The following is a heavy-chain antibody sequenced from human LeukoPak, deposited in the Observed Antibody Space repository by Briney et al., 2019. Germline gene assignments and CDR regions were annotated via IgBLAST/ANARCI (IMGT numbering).Heavy chain of an antibody. Sequence: ASVKVSCKASGYTFTGYYMHWVRQAPGQGLERMGWINPNSGGTNYAQKFQGRVTMTRDTSISTAYMELSRLRSDDTAVYYCANRPASGPVVVITTPFDYWGQGTLVTVSS. CDR2: INPNSGGT. D-gene: IGHD3-22*01. CDR1: GYTFTGYY. V-gene: IGHV1-2*02. CDR3: ANRPASGPVVVITTPFDY. J-gene: IGHJ4*02.